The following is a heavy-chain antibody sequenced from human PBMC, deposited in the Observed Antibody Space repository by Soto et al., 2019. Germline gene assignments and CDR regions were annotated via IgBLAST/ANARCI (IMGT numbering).Heavy chain of an antibody. CDR2: MWYDGLRQ. Sequence: GGSLRLSCVGSGFTLNNYGVHWVRQAPGKGLEWVALMWYDGLRQTYLDSVRGRFTVSRDSSTNTIYLQMNSLRVEDTGNYFCVKESTPPFFDSWGQGTPVTVSS. J-gene: IGHJ4*02. CDR3: VKESTPPFFDS. V-gene: IGHV3-33*03. D-gene: IGHD2-15*01. CDR1: GFTLNNYG.